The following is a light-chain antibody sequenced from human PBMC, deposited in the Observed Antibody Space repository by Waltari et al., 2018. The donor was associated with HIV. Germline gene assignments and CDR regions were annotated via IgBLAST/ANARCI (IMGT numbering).Light chain of an antibody. Sequence: QSALTQPRSVSGSPGQSVTISCTGTSSDVGNYNYVSWYQQPPGKAPKFMIYDVRTRPSGVPDRFSGSKSGNTASLTISGLQAEDEADYYCCSYAGSYTLGVFGGGTKVTVL. V-gene: IGLV2-11*01. CDR3: CSYAGSYTLGV. CDR2: DVR. J-gene: IGLJ2*01. CDR1: SSDVGNYNY.